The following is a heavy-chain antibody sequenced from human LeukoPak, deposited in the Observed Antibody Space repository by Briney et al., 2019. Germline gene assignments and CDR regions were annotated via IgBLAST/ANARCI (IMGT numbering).Heavy chain of an antibody. V-gene: IGHV1-2*02. D-gene: IGHD5-18*01. CDR1: GYTFTGYY. J-gene: IGHJ4*02. CDR2: INPNSGGT. Sequence: GASVKVSCKASGYTFTGYYMHWVRQAPGQGLEWMGWINPNSGGTNYAQKFQGRVTMTRDTSISTAYMELSRLRSDDTAVYYCAREIIQLWSPFENWGQGTLVTVSS. CDR3: AREIIQLWSPFEN.